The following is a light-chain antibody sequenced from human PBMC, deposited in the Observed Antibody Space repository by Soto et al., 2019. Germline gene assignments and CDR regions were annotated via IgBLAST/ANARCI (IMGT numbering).Light chain of an antibody. CDR2: DAS. Sequence: DIQMTQSPSTLSASVGDSVTITCRASQNIRNWLAWYQQKPGKAPNPLICDASSLKSGVPARFSGSGSGTESTLTISSLQPDDFATYYCQQYNTYSTFGQGTRLEIK. J-gene: IGKJ5*01. CDR3: QQYNTYST. V-gene: IGKV1-5*01. CDR1: QNIRNW.